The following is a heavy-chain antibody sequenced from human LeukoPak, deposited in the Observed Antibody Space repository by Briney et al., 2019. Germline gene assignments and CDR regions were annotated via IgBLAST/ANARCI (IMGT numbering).Heavy chain of an antibody. D-gene: IGHD2-2*01. CDR2: INSGSDII. V-gene: IGHV3-48*01. CDR3: ARGRGYCSRTTCWYFDY. CDR1: GFTFDDYG. J-gene: IGHJ4*02. Sequence: PGGSLRLSCAASGFTFDDYGMSWVRQAPGKGLEWLAYINSGSDIIYYADSVKGRFTISRDNAKNSLYLEMISLRAEDTAVYFCARGRGYCSRTTCWYFDYWGQGTLVTVSS.